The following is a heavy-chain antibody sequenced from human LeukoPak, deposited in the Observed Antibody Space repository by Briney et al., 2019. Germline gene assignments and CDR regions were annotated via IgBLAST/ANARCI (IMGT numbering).Heavy chain of an antibody. CDR3: ARVLMVRGVLSWFDP. CDR2: IRAYNGNT. Sequence: ASVKVSCKASGYTFTSYGISWVRQAPGQGLEWMGWIRAYNGNTNYAQKLQGGVTMTTGTSTSTAYMELRSLRSDDTAVYYCARVLMVRGVLSWFDPWGQGTLVTVSS. D-gene: IGHD3-10*01. CDR1: GYTFTSYG. V-gene: IGHV1-18*01. J-gene: IGHJ5*02.